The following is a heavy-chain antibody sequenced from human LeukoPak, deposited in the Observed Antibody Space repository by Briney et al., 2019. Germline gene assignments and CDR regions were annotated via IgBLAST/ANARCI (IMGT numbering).Heavy chain of an antibody. CDR2: IYYSGST. D-gene: IGHD4-17*01. CDR1: GGSISSSSYY. J-gene: IGHJ4*02. V-gene: IGHV4-39*01. CDR3: ARSTVLHDYGVVDY. Sequence: PSETLSLTCTVSGGSISSSSYYWGWIRQPPGKGLEWIGSIYYSGSTYYNPSLKSRVTISVDTSKNQFSLKLSSVTAADTAVYYCARSTVLHDYGVVDYWGQGTLVTVSS.